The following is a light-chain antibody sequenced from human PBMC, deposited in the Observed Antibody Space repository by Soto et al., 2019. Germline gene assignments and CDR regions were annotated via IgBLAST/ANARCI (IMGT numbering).Light chain of an antibody. CDR2: DAS. Sequence: DIQMTQSPSTLSASVGDRVTITCRASQSITNCWAWYQQKPGKAPKLLIFDASSLRSGVPSRFSGSGSGTEFPLTVSSLQPQDFETYYCQQHNPYSPYTFGQGTKLEIK. CDR1: QSITNC. CDR3: QQHNPYSPYT. V-gene: IGKV1-5*03. J-gene: IGKJ2*01.